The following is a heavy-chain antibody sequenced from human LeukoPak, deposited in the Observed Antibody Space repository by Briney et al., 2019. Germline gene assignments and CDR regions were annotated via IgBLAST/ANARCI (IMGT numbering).Heavy chain of an antibody. CDR1: GYTFTSYG. CDR3: ARDHSRYYDFWSGPRNWFDP. D-gene: IGHD3-3*01. J-gene: IGHJ5*02. Sequence: ASVKVSCKASGYTFTSYGISWVRQAPGQGLEWMEWISAYNGNTNYAQKLQGRVTMTTDTSTSTAYMELRSLRSDDTAVYYCARDHSRYYDFWSGPRNWFDPWGQGTLVTVSS. CDR2: ISAYNGNT. V-gene: IGHV1-18*01.